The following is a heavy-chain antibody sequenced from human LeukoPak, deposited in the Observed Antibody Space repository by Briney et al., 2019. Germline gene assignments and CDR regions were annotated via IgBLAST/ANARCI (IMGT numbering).Heavy chain of an antibody. CDR2: ISSNGGST. D-gene: IGHD5-18*01. CDR1: GFTFSSYA. J-gene: IGHJ2*01. Sequence: GGSLRLSCAASGFTFSSYAMHWVRQAPGKGLEYVSAISSNGGSTYYANSVKGRFTISRDNSKNTLYLQMGSLRAEDMAVYYCARRTERIYTAMDPFVWYFDLWGRGTLVTVSS. V-gene: IGHV3-64*01. CDR3: ARRTERIYTAMDPFVWYFDL.